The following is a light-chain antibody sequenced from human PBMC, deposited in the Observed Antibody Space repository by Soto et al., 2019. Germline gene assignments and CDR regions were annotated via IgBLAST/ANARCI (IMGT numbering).Light chain of an antibody. V-gene: IGKV3-20*01. CDR1: QSVTSTY. J-gene: IGKJ1*01. CDR2: GTS. CDR3: QRDDNSSWT. Sequence: TQSPGTLSLSPGERATLSCRAVQSVTSTYMAWYQQKPGQAPRLLIYGTSSRAAGIPDRFTGSGSGTDFTLTISRLEPEDFAVYYCQRDDNSSWTFGPGTKVDSK.